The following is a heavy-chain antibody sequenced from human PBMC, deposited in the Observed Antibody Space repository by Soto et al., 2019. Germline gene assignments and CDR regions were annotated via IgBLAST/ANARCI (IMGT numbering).Heavy chain of an antibody. J-gene: IGHJ6*02. CDR2: IYNDGKT. CDR1: GLPVSTNY. V-gene: IGHV3-53*01. Sequence: EVQLVESGGGLIQPGGSLNLSCAASGLPVSTNYMSWVRQAPGKGLEWVSVIYNDGKTYYADSVKGRFTISRDASKNTLHLQMDSLRDEDTAMYYCVRPLPSGQNYGMDVWGQGTTVTVSS. CDR3: VRPLPSGQNYGMDV. D-gene: IGHD3-10*01.